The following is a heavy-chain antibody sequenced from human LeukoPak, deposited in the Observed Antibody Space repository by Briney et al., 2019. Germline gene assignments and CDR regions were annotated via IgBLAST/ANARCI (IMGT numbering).Heavy chain of an antibody. Sequence: PSETLSLTCTISHGSICGFHWSWIRQPPRRGLEWIGYIFYSGSTNYNPSLKSRVTISADTSRNKVSLKLSSVTAADTAVYYCARGGAFSSSWYVDYWGQGTLVTVST. D-gene: IGHD6-13*01. J-gene: IGHJ4*02. V-gene: IGHV4-59*01. CDR1: HGSICGFH. CDR2: IFYSGST. CDR3: ARGGAFSSSWYVDY.